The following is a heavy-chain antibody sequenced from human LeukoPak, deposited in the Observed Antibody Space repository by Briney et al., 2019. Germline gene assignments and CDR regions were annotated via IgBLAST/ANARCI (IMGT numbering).Heavy chain of an antibody. CDR2: ISYDGSNK. CDR3: AKATSVPRDYFDY. Sequence: PGGSLRLSCAASGFTFSSYAMHWVRQAPGKGLEWVAVISYDGSNKNYADSVKGRFTISGDNSKNTLYLQMNSLRAEDTSVYYCAKATSVPRDYFDYWSQGTLVTVSS. V-gene: IGHV3-30*04. J-gene: IGHJ4*02. CDR1: GFTFSSYA. D-gene: IGHD2-21*01.